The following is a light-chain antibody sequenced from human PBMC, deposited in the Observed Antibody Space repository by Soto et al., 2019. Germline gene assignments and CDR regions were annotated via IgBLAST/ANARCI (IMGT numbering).Light chain of an antibody. CDR2: DVS. Sequence: QSVLTQPASVSGSPGQSITISCTGTSSDVGGYNYVSWYQQHPGKAPKLMIYDVSNRPSGVSNRFSGSKSGNTASLTISGLQAEDEAEYHCSSYTSSSTYVFGTGTKVTVL. J-gene: IGLJ1*01. CDR3: SSYTSSSTYV. CDR1: SSDVGGYNY. V-gene: IGLV2-14*03.